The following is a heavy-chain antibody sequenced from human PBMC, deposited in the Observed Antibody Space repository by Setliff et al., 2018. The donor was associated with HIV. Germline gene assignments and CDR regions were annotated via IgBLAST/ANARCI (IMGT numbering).Heavy chain of an antibody. CDR3: AGEVRWELPQGFDH. CDR2: IAYTGSG. J-gene: IGHJ4*02. D-gene: IGHD1-26*01. V-gene: IGHV4-39*07. CDR1: GGSISSRNFY. Sequence: SETLSLTCTVSGGSISSRNFYWGWIRQPTGKGLEWIGSIAYTGSGYYNSSLKSRVTISVDTSRNECSLKLTSVTAADTAVYYCAGEVRWELPQGFDHWGQGSQVTVSS.